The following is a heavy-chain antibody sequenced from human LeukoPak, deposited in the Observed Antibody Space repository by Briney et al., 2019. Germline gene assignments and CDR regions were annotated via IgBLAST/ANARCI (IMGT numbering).Heavy chain of an antibody. CDR1: GFTFSNYW. D-gene: IGHD6-6*01. V-gene: IGHV3-7*01. CDR2: IKQDGSEK. CDR3: ARDPIWSSSSDFFYYMDV. J-gene: IGHJ6*03. Sequence: GGSLRLSCAASGFTFSNYWMSWVRQAPGKGLERVANIKQDGSEKYYVDSVKGRFTISRDNAKNSLYLQMNSLRAEDTAVYYCARDPIWSSSSDFFYYMDVWGKGTTVTVSS.